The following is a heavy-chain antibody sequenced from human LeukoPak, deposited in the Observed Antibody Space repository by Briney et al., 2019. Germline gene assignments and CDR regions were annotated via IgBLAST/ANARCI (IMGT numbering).Heavy chain of an antibody. D-gene: IGHD3-22*01. J-gene: IGHJ2*01. CDR1: GGSMSSYY. Sequence: SETLSLTCTVSGGSMSSYYWSWVRQPPGKGLEWIAYIYYLGSTSYSPSLRGRGGISVDTSKNQFSLNLNSVTAADTAIYYCARNYYDTTGEFATHCYFDLWGRGTLVTVSS. CDR3: ARNYYDTTGEFATHCYFDL. CDR2: IYYLGST. V-gene: IGHV4-59*01.